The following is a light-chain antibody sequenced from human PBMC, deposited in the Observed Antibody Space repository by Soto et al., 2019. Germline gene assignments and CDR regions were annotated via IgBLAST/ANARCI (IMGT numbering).Light chain of an antibody. Sequence: QSALTQPASVSGSPGQSITISCTGTSSDVGNYNLVSWYQQYPGKAPKLMIYEGGKRPSGVSNRFSGSKSGNTASLTLCGLQAEDEADYYCCSFALRRTLIFGGGTQLTVL. V-gene: IGLV2-23*01. CDR1: SSDVGNYNL. CDR2: EGG. CDR3: CSFALRRTLI. J-gene: IGLJ2*01.